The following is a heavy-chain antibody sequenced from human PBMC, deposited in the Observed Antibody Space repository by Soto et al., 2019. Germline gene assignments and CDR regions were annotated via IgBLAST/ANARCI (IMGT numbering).Heavy chain of an antibody. J-gene: IGHJ6*02. V-gene: IGHV1-58*01. CDR3: AVYPGYSSSWASYYYYGMDV. Sequence: GASVKVYCKASGFTFTSSAVQWVRQARGQRLEWIGWIVVGSGNTNYAQKFQERVTITRDMSTSTAYMELSSLRSEDAAVYYCAVYPGYSSSWASYYYYGMDVWGQGTTVTVSS. CDR2: IVVGSGNT. CDR1: GFTFTSSA. D-gene: IGHD6-13*01.